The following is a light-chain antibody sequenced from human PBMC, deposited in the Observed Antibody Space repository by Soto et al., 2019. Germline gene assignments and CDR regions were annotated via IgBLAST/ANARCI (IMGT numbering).Light chain of an antibody. CDR2: DNN. Sequence: QSVLSQPPSVSAAPGQRVTISCSESTSNIGKYYVSWYQQVPGTAPRLLIYDNNQRPSGIPDRFSGSKSGTSATLAITGLQTGDEADYYCATWDGGLTPQGVFGTGTKVTVL. CDR1: TSNIGKYY. CDR3: ATWDGGLTPQGV. J-gene: IGLJ1*01. V-gene: IGLV1-51*01.